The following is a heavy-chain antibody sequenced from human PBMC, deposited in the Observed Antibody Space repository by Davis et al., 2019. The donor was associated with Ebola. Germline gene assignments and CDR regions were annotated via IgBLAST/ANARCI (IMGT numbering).Heavy chain of an antibody. CDR3: ARGLLSWVYYGMDV. Sequence: MPGGSLRLSCAVYGGSFSGYYWSWIRQLPGKGLEWIGEINHSGSTNYNPSLKSRVTISVDTSKNQFSLKLSSVTAADTAVYYCARGLLSWVYYGMDVWGQGTTVTVSS. V-gene: IGHV4-34*01. J-gene: IGHJ6*02. CDR1: GGSFSGYY. CDR2: INHSGST.